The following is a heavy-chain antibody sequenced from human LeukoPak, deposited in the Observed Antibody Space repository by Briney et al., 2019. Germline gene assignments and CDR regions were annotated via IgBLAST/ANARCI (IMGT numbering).Heavy chain of an antibody. Sequence: PGGSLRLSCAASGFTFSSYWMSWVRQAPGKGLEWVANIKQDGSEKYYVDSVKGRFTISRDNAKNSLYLQMNSLRAEDTAVYYCARDFGYSGYDPVDYWGQGTLVTVSS. CDR1: GFTFSSYW. D-gene: IGHD5-12*01. CDR2: IKQDGSEK. V-gene: IGHV3-7*01. J-gene: IGHJ4*02. CDR3: ARDFGYSGYDPVDY.